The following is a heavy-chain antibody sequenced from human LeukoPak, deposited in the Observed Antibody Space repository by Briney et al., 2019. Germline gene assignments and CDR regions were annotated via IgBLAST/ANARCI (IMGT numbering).Heavy chain of an antibody. D-gene: IGHD4-11*01. Sequence: GGSLRLSCAASGFTFSSYWMSWVRQAPGKGREWVANIKQDGSEKYYVDSVKGRFTISRDNAKNSLYLQMNSLRAEDTAVYYCARGLSHSDYPFGYWGQGTLVTVSS. J-gene: IGHJ4*02. V-gene: IGHV3-7*05. CDR1: GFTFSSYW. CDR2: IKQDGSEK. CDR3: ARGLSHSDYPFGY.